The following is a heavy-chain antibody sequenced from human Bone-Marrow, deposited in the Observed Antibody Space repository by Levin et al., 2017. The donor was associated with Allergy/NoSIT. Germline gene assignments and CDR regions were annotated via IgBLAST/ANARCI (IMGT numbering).Heavy chain of an antibody. CDR1: GFTIRTYW. CDR2: IKADGSEK. D-gene: IGHD2-2*01. Sequence: GGSLRLSCAASGFTIRTYWMSWVRQAPGKGLEWVAKIKADGSEKSYLGSVEGRFTISKDNAENSLFLQMNSMRVEDTAVYFCVGDPARGGDFDYWGQGTLVTVSS. J-gene: IGHJ4*02. V-gene: IGHV3-7*04. CDR3: VGDPARGGDFDY.